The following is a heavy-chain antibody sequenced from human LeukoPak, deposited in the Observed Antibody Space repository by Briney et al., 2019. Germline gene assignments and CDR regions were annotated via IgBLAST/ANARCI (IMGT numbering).Heavy chain of an antibody. J-gene: IGHJ4*02. CDR1: GYTFTGYY. CDR3: ARENAYYDILTGSIDY. Sequence: ASVKVSCKAFGYTFTGYYMHWVRQAPGQGLEWMGWINPNSGGTNYAQKFQGRVTMTRDTSISTAYMELSRLRSDDTAVYYCARENAYYDILTGSIDYWGQGTLVTVSS. V-gene: IGHV1-2*02. D-gene: IGHD3-9*01. CDR2: INPNSGGT.